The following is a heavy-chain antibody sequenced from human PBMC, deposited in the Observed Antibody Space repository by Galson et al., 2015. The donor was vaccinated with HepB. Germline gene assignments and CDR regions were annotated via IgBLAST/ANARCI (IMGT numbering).Heavy chain of an antibody. J-gene: IGHJ4*02. Sequence: SLRLSSAGSGFPFGNYAMSWFRQAPGKGLEWLGYIKSKTFGGTTQYAASVRGRFTISRDDSASLAYLQMNNLRIEDTAMYYCTLGGAAAYWGQGTLVTVSS. CDR1: GFPFGNYA. D-gene: IGHD2-15*01. CDR2: IKSKTFGGTT. V-gene: IGHV3-49*03. CDR3: TLGGAAAY.